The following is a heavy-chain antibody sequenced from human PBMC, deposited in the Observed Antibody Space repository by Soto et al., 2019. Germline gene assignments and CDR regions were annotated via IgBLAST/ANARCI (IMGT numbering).Heavy chain of an antibody. Sequence: QVQLVESGGGVVQPGRSLRLSCAASGFTFSSYAIHWVRQAPGKGLEWVALISYDGSNKYYADSVKGRFTISRDNSKNKRYLQMNSLRAEDTAVYYCARHKRDLRFLEWSYYFDYWGQGTLVTVSS. V-gene: IGHV3-30-3*01. CDR1: GFTFSSYA. CDR2: ISYDGSNK. CDR3: ARHKRDLRFLEWSYYFDY. D-gene: IGHD3-3*01. J-gene: IGHJ4*02.